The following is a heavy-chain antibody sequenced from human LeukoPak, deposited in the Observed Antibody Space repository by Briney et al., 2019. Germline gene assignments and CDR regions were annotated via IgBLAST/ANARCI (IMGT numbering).Heavy chain of an antibody. J-gene: IGHJ4*02. D-gene: IGHD6-13*01. V-gene: IGHV1-46*01. CDR3: ALYSSTWY. CDR2: INPTGGST. CDR1: GYTFTTYY. Sequence: VASVKVSCKASGYTFTTYYIRWVRQAPGQGLEWMGIINPTGGSTTYAQKFQGRVTMTRDTSTSTVFMELNSLRSEDTAVYYCALYSSTWYWGQGTLVTVSS.